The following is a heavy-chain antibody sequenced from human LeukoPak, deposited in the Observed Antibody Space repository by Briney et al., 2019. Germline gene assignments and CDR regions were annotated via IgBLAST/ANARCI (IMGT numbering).Heavy chain of an antibody. CDR3: ARHPGSKNIVVVPAASSGYDT. CDR2: IYYSGST. CDR1: GGSISSSSYY. V-gene: IGHV4-39*01. J-gene: IGHJ5*02. D-gene: IGHD2-2*01. Sequence: ASETLSLTCTVSGGSISSSSYYWGWIRQPPGKGLEWIGSIYYSGSTYYNPSLKSRVTISVDTSKNQFSLKLSSVTAADTAVYYCARHPGSKNIVVVPAASSGYDTWGQGTLVTVSS.